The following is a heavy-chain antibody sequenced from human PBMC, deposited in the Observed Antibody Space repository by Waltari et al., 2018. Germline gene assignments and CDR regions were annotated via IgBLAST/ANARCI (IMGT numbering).Heavy chain of an antibody. CDR3: ATAARRRDVGDLS. J-gene: IGHJ4*02. V-gene: IGHV3-48*01. CDR1: GFTFSSYS. Sequence: EVQLVESGGGLVQPGGSLRLSCGVSGFTFSSYSMNWVRQAPGKGLEWVSHISGSSSTRYYADSVKGRFTSSRDNAKNSMHLQMSSLRAEDTAVYYCATAARRRDVGDLSWGQGTLVTVSS. D-gene: IGHD3-16*02. CDR2: ISGSSSTR.